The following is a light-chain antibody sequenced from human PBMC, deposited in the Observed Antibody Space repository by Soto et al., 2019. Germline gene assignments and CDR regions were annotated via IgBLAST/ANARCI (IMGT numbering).Light chain of an antibody. V-gene: IGKV3-15*01. CDR1: QSVNGN. CDR3: QQYHNWPRT. J-gene: IGKJ1*01. Sequence: EIVMTQSPATTSVLTGERATLSCRASQSVNGNLAWYQQRSGQAPRLLIYGASTRATGIPARFSGSGSGTEYALTISSLQSEDFAIDYCQQYHNWPRTFGQGTKVEIK. CDR2: GAS.